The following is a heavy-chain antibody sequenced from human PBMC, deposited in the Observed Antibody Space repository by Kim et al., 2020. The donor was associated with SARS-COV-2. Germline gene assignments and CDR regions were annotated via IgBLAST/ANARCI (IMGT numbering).Heavy chain of an antibody. V-gene: IGHV4-59*08. CDR3: ARRSRDGYNFGGGLDY. CDR2: IYYSGST. D-gene: IGHD5-12*01. CDR1: GGSISSYY. Sequence: SETLSLTCTVSGGSISSYYWSWIRQPPGKGLEWIGYIYYSGSTNYNPSLKSRVTISVDTSKNQFSLKLSSVTAADTAVYYCARRSRDGYNFGGGLDYWGQGTLVTVSS. J-gene: IGHJ4*02.